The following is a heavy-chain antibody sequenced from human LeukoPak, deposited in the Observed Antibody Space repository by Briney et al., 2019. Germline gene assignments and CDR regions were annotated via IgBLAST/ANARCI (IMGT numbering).Heavy chain of an antibody. CDR1: GFTFSSYN. V-gene: IGHV3-21*01. CDR2: ISSGSSYI. Sequence: GGSLRLSCAASGFTFSSYNMNWVRQAPGKGLEWVSFISSGSSYIKYADSVKGRFIISRDNAKNSLFLQMNSLRAEDTAVYYCARDLRNYYDSSGYYLDYWGQGTLVTVSS. CDR3: ARDLRNYYDSSGYYLDY. D-gene: IGHD3-22*01. J-gene: IGHJ4*02.